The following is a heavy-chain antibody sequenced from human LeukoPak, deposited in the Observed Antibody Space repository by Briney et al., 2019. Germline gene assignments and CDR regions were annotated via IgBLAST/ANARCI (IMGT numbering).Heavy chain of an antibody. Sequence: GSLRLSCAASGFTFSSYAMSWVRQAPGKGLEWVSSASGSGGSTYYADSVKGRFTISRDNSKNTLYLQMNSLRAEDTAVYSRAKDLGSVVPPPSLDYWGQGTLVTVSS. J-gene: IGHJ4*02. CDR2: ASGSGGST. CDR1: GFTFSSYA. D-gene: IGHD4-23*01. CDR3: AKDLGSVVPPPSLDY. V-gene: IGHV3-23*01.